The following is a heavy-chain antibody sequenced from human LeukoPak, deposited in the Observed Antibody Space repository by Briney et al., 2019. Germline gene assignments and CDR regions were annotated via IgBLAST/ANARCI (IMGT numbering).Heavy chain of an antibody. D-gene: IGHD5-18*01. CDR2: ISAYNGNT. J-gene: IGHJ4*02. Sequence: ASVKVSCKASGYTFTSYGISWVRQAPGQGLEWMGWISAYNGNTNYAQKLQGRVTMTTDTSTSTAYMELRSLRSDDTAVYYCARESDTASSGAPAYFDYWGQGTLVTVSS. V-gene: IGHV1-18*01. CDR1: GYTFTSYG. CDR3: ARESDTASSGAPAYFDY.